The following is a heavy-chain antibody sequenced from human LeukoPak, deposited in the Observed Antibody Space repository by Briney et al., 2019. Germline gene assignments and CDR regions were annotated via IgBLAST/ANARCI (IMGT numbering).Heavy chain of an antibody. J-gene: IGHJ3*02. CDR3: ARDLRSGYYFDAFDI. CDR1: GFTFSSYW. D-gene: IGHD3-22*01. V-gene: IGHV3-74*01. Sequence: GGSLRLSCAASGFTFSSYWMHWVRQAPGEGLVWVSRISGDGSSTSYADSVKGRFTISRDNAKNTLYLQMNSLRAEDTAVYYCARDLRSGYYFDAFDIWGQGTMVTVSS. CDR2: ISGDGSST.